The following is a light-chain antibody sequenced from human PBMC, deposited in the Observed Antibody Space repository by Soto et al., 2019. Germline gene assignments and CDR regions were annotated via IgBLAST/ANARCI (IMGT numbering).Light chain of an antibody. CDR3: QQYNKWPVFT. J-gene: IGKJ3*01. V-gene: IGKV3-15*01. CDR2: DAS. Sequence: IVMTQSPATLSVSPGERATLSCRASQSVASNLAWYQQRLGQAPRLLVYDASTRATGIPARFSGSGSGTEFTLTISSVQSEDFAVYYCQQYNKWPVFTFGPGTRVDIK. CDR1: QSVASN.